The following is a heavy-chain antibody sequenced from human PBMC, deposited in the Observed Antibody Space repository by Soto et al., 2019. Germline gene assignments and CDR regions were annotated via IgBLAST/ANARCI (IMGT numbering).Heavy chain of an antibody. Sequence: ASVKVSCKASGYTFNGYAMHWVRQAPGQRLEWMGWINAGNGNTKYSQKFQGRVTITRDTSTSTAYMELSRLRSDDTAVYYCAREIMDGSGSKSYYYGMDVWGQGTTVTVSS. CDR1: GYTFNGYA. CDR2: INAGNGNT. J-gene: IGHJ6*02. V-gene: IGHV1-3*01. CDR3: AREIMDGSGSKSYYYGMDV. D-gene: IGHD3-10*01.